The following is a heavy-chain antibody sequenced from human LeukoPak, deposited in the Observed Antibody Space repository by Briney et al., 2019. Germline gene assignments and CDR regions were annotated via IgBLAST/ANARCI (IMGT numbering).Heavy chain of an antibody. CDR3: ARDRNFYASYYFDY. D-gene: IGHD2/OR15-2a*01. J-gene: IGHJ4*02. CDR1: GFTVSSNY. V-gene: IGHV3-66*01. Sequence: GGSLRLSCAASGFTVSSNYMSWVRQAPGKGLEWVSIIYSDGSDGYTYYADSVKGRFTISRDNSKNTLFLQMNSLRVEDTAVYYCARDRNFYASYYFDYWGQGTLVTVS. CDR2: IYSDGSDGYT.